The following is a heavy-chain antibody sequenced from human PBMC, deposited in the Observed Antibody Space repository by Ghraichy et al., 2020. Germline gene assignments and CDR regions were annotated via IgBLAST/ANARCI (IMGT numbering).Heavy chain of an antibody. V-gene: IGHV3-72*01. CDR1: GFTFSDHY. Sequence: GGSLRLSCAASGFTFSDHYMDWVRQAPGKGLEWVGRTRNKANSYTTEYAASVKGRFTISRDDSKNSLYLQMNSLKTEDTAVYYCARARIYYVTYYFDYWGQGTLVTVSS. CDR3: ARARIYYVTYYFDY. CDR2: TRNKANSYTT. J-gene: IGHJ4*02. D-gene: IGHD3-10*02.